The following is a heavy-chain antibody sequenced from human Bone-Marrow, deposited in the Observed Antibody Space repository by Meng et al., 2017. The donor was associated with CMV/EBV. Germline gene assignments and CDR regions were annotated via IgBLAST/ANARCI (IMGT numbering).Heavy chain of an antibody. CDR3: AKGATLTTVTTYYYYGMDV. J-gene: IGHJ6*02. CDR1: GFTFSSYS. CDR2: ISSSSSTI. V-gene: IGHV3-48*04. Sequence: GESLKISCAASGFTFSSYSMNWVRQAPGKGLEWVSYISSSSSTIYYADSVKGRFTISRDNAKNSLYLQMNSLRAEDTAVYYCAKGATLTTVTTYYYYGMDVWGQGTTVTVSS. D-gene: IGHD4-11*01.